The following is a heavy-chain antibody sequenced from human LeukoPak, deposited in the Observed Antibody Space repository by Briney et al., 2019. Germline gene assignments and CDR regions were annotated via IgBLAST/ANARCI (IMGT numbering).Heavy chain of an antibody. CDR3: ARGKLHTFDI. V-gene: IGHV6-1*01. J-gene: IGHJ3*02. Sequence: SQTLSLTCAISGDSVSTNTVGWHWIRQSPSRGLEWLGRTSYRSKWNRDYAASVKSRITISPDTSKNQFSLQLNSVTPEDTAIYYCARGKLHTFDIWGRGTVVTVSS. CDR2: TSYRSKWNR. CDR1: GDSVSTNTVG. D-gene: IGHD1-1*01.